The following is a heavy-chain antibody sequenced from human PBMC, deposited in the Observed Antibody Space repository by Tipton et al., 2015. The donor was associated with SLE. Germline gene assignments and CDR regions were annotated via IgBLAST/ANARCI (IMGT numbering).Heavy chain of an antibody. CDR1: GFTFSSYS. Sequence: GSLRLSCAASGFTFSSYSMTWVRQAPGKALEWVSIISGGSDITNYADSVKGRFTISRDNANNVLYLQMNSLRADDTAVYYCARGPYDYRNTDNYFYNYYMDVWGKGTTVTVSS. J-gene: IGHJ6*03. CDR2: ISGGSDIT. V-gene: IGHV3-23*01. CDR3: ARGPYDYRNTDNYFYNYYMDV. D-gene: IGHD3-16*01.